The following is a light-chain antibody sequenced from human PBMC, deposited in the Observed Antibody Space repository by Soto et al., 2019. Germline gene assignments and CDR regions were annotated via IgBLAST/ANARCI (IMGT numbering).Light chain of an antibody. CDR3: QSYDSSLSGLWV. V-gene: IGLV1-40*01. CDR1: SSNIGAGYD. Sequence: QSVLTQPLSVSGAPGQRVTISCTGSSSNIGAGYDVHWYQQLPGTAPKLLIYGNSNRPSGVPDRFSGSKSGTSASLAITGLQAEDEADYYCQSYDSSLSGLWVFGGGTKLTVL. J-gene: IGLJ3*02. CDR2: GNS.